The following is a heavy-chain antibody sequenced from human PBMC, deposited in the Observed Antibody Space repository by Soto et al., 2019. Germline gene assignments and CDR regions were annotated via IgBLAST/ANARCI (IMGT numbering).Heavy chain of an antibody. V-gene: IGHV4-31*03. J-gene: IGHJ5*02. Sequence: PSETLSLTCTVSGGSISSGGYYWSWIRQHPGKGLEWIGYIYYSGSTYNPSLKSRVTISVDTSKNQFSLKLSSVTAADTAVYYCARGVAPMVYAIRGAWFDPWGQGTLVTVSS. CDR3: ARGVAPMVYAIRGAWFDP. CDR2: IYYSGST. D-gene: IGHD2-8*01. CDR1: GGSISSGGYY.